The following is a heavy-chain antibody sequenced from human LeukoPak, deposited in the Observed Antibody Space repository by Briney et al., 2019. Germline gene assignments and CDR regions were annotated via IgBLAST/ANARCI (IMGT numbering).Heavy chain of an antibody. D-gene: IGHD2-8*02. J-gene: IGHJ4*02. CDR3: ARNVGTGAEDY. Sequence: ASVKVSCKTSGYTFTNYYMHWVRQAPGQGLEWMGIINPSGGRTTYAQKLQGRVTMTRDMSTSTVYMELSSLRSEDTAVYYCARNVGTGAEDYWGQGTLVTVSS. CDR1: GYTFTNYY. V-gene: IGHV1-46*01. CDR2: INPSGGRT.